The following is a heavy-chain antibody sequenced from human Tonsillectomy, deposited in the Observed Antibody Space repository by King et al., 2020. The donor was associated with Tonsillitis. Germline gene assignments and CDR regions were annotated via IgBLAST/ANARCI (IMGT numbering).Heavy chain of an antibody. Sequence: VQLVESGGGLVKPGGSLRLSCAASGLSFSTHSINWVRQAPGKGLEWGSCSSSSSTFIFYADSVGGRFTISRGNAKKSLYLQMNSLKPEDTAVYYSARGGGGASKDAFDIWGQGTIVTVSS. V-gene: IGHV3-21*01. CDR1: GLSFSTHS. D-gene: IGHD3-16*01. CDR3: ARGGGGASKDAFDI. J-gene: IGHJ3*02. CDR2: SSSSSTFI.